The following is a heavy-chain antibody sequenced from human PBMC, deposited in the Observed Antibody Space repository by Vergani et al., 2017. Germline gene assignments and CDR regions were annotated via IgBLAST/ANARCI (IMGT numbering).Heavy chain of an antibody. J-gene: IGHJ2*01. CDR2: INHSGRT. D-gene: IGHD2-21*01. V-gene: IGHV4-34*01. CDR1: GGSLSGYY. CDR3: ARSQGDYWYFDL. Sequence: QVQLQQWGAGLLKPSETLSLTCAVFGGSLSGYYWSWIRQPPGKGLEWIGEINHSGRTKYNPTLKSRVTISVDTSKDQFSLRLNSVTAADTAVYYCARSQGDYWYFDLWGPGSLVTVSS.